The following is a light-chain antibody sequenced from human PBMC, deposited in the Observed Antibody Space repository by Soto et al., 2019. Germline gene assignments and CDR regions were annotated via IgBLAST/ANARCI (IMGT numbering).Light chain of an antibody. CDR2: AAS. CDR3: QQSYSTPWT. Sequence: DIQMTQSPSSLSASVGDRVTITCRASQSISSYLNWYQQKPGKAPKLLIYAASSLQSGVPSRFSGSGSGTDFTLTISSLQPEDFATYYCQQSYSTPWTFGQRTKVDIK. CDR1: QSISSY. J-gene: IGKJ1*01. V-gene: IGKV1-39*01.